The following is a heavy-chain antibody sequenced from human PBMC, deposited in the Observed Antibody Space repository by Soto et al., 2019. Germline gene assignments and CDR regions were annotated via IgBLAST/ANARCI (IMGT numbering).Heavy chain of an antibody. CDR3: ARDRYSGYDYYYFGMDV. Sequence: GWSLRLSCAASGFTVISNYMSWVRQAPGKGLEWVSVIYSGGRTYYADSVKGRFTISRDNSKNTLYLQMNSLRAEDTAVYYCARDRYSGYDYYYFGMDVWGQGTTVTVSS. D-gene: IGHD5-12*01. CDR1: GFTVISNY. J-gene: IGHJ6*02. CDR2: IYSGGRT. V-gene: IGHV3-53*01.